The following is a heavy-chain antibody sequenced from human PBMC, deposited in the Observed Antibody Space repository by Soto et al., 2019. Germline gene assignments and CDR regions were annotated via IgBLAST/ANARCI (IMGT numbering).Heavy chain of an antibody. Sequence: AGGSLRLSCVVSGFTFSDFGMHWVRQSPGEGLAWVAFISKDGLYRYYSESVKGRFTISRDDSKNTVFLQMNSLKVEDTAVYFCVRDYYDTSAYPNTFDMWGQGTLVTVSS. D-gene: IGHD3-16*01. V-gene: IGHV3-30*19. CDR3: VRDYYDTSAYPNTFDM. CDR2: ISKDGLYR. J-gene: IGHJ3*02. CDR1: GFTFSDFG.